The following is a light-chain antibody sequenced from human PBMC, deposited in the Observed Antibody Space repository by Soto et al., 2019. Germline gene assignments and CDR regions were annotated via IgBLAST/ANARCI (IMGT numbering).Light chain of an antibody. V-gene: IGLV2-18*02. Sequence: QSALTQPPSVSGSPGQSVAISCTGTSSDVGSYNRVSWYQQPPGAAPKLMIYEVSNRPSGVPDRFSGSKSGNTASLTISGLQAEDEADYYCXSYXGSSTYVFGTGTKVTVL. CDR2: EVS. CDR1: SSDVGSYNR. CDR3: XSYXGSSTYV. J-gene: IGLJ1*01.